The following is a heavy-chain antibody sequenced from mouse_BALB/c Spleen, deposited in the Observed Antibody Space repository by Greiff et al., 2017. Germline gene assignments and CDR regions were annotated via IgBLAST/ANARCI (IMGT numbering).Heavy chain of an antibody. V-gene: IGHV5-6-5*01. J-gene: IGHJ4*01. D-gene: IGHD1-1*01. CDR1: GFTFSSYA. CDR2: ISSGGST. CDR3: ARGRGYYEAMDY. Sequence: EVQGVESGGGLVKPGGSLKLSCAASGFTFSSYAMSWVRQTPEKRLEWVASISSGGSTYYPDSVKGRFTISRDNARNILYLQMSSLRSEDTAMYYCARGRGYYEAMDYWGQGTSVTVSS.